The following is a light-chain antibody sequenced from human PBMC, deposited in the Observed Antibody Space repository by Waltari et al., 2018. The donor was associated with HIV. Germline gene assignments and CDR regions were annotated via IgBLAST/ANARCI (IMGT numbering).Light chain of an antibody. J-gene: IGLJ2*01. Sequence: QSALTQPASVSGSPGQSITISCTGTSSDVGGYNYVSWYQQEPGKAPKLMIYAVNKRPSGVSNRFSGSKSGNTASLTISGLQAEDEADYYCSSYTSSITVVFGGGTKLTVL. CDR3: SSYTSSITVV. V-gene: IGLV2-14*01. CDR1: SSDVGGYNY. CDR2: AVN.